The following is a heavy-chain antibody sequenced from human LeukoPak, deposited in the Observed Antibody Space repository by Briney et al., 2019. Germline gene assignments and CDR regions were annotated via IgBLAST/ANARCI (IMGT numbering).Heavy chain of an antibody. CDR2: IHHSGST. V-gene: IGHV4-38-2*02. CDR1: GYFISSGYY. J-gene: IGHJ4*02. D-gene: IGHD6-19*01. Sequence: SETLSLTCTVSGYFISSGYYWGWIRQPPGKGLQWIGSIHHSGSTYYNPSLKSRVTISVDTSKNQFSLKLSSVTAADTAVYYCARTSSSGLVGGYYFDYWGQGTLVTVSS. CDR3: ARTSSSGLVGGYYFDY.